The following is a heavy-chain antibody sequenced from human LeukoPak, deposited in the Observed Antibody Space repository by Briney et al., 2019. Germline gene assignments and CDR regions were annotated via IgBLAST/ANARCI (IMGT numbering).Heavy chain of an antibody. V-gene: IGHV3-30*02. J-gene: IGHJ4*02. D-gene: IGHD2-2*01. CDR3: ARGRSSSREPVLFPY. CDR1: GFTFSSYG. CDR2: IRYDGSNK. Sequence: PGGSLRLSCAASGFTFSSYGMHWVRQAPGKGLEWVAFIRYDGSNKYYADSVKGRFTISRDNSKNTLYLQMNSLRAEDTAVYYCARGRSSSREPVLFPYWGQGTLVTVSS.